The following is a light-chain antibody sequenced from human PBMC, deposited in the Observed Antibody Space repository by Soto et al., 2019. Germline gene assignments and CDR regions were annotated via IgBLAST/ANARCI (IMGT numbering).Light chain of an antibody. CDR2: DAS. CDR3: QQYNSYWT. CDR1: QSISSW. Sequence: DIQLTQSPSFLSASVGDRVTITCRASQSISSWLAWYQQKPGKAPKLLIYDASSLESGVPSRFSGSGSGTEFTLTISSLQPDDFATYYCQQYNSYWTFGQGTKV. V-gene: IGKV1-5*01. J-gene: IGKJ1*01.